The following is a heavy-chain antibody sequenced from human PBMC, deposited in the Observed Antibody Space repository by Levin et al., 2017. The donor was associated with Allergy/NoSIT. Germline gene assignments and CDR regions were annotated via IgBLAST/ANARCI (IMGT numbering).Heavy chain of an antibody. Sequence: SETLSLTCAVSGGSISSGGYSWSWIRQPPGKGLEWIGNIYLSGSTYYNPSIKSRVTISVDRSKNQFSLNLSSVTAADTAVYYCARVARYSYGYYFDYWGQGTLVTVSS. D-gene: IGHD5-18*01. CDR2: IYLSGST. CDR1: GGSISSGGYS. V-gene: IGHV4-30-2*01. CDR3: ARVARYSYGYYFDY. J-gene: IGHJ4*03.